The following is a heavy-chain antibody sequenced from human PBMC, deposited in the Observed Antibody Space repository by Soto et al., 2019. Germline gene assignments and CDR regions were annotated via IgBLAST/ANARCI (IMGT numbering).Heavy chain of an antibody. D-gene: IGHD6-13*01. Sequence: GASVKVSCKATGYTFTSYDISWVRQATGQGLEWMGWMNPNSGNTGYAQKFQGRVTMTRNTSISTAYMELSSLRSEDTAVYYCARTGIAAADFDYWGQGTLVTVSS. CDR1: GYTFTSYD. J-gene: IGHJ4*02. CDR2: MNPNSGNT. V-gene: IGHV1-8*01. CDR3: ARTGIAAADFDY.